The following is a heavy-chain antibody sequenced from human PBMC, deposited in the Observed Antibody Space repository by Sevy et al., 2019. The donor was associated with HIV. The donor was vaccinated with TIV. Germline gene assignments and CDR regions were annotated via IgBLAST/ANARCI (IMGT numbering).Heavy chain of an antibody. CDR2: ISYDGSNK. J-gene: IGHJ6*03. V-gene: IGHV3-30*18. CDR3: AKGGGDCYYYYYYMVV. D-gene: IGHD2-21*02. Sequence: GGSLRLSCAASGFTFSSYGMHWVRQAPGKGLEWVAVISYDGSNKYYADSVKGRFTISRDNSKNTLYLQMNSLRAEDTAVYYCAKGGGDCYYYYYYMVVWGKGTTVTVSS. CDR1: GFTFSSYG.